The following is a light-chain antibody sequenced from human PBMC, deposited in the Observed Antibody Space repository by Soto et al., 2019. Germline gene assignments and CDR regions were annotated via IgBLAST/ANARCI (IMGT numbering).Light chain of an antibody. CDR1: QDISSW. CDR2: SAS. Sequence: DIQMTQSPSSVSASVGDGVTITCRASQDISSWLAWYQQKPGKAPNLLISSASALQSGVPSRFSGRGSGTDFTLTIASLQPEDFATYYCQQANSFPIAFGPGTKVDIK. J-gene: IGKJ3*01. V-gene: IGKV1-12*01. CDR3: QQANSFPIA.